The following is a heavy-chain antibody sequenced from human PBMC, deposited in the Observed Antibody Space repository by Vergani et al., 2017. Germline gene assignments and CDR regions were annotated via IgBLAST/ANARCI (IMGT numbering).Heavy chain of an antibody. V-gene: IGHV1-46*01. J-gene: IGHJ4*02. CDR1: GYTFTSYY. CDR2: INPSGGST. Sequence: QVQLVQSGAEVKKPGASVKVSCKASGYTFTSYYMHWVRQAPGQGLEWMGIINPSGGSTSYAQKFQGRVTMTRDTSTSTVYMELSSLRSEDTAVYYCATVAAAGTXGGYWGQGTLVTVSS. CDR3: ATVAAAGTXGGY. D-gene: IGHD6-13*01.